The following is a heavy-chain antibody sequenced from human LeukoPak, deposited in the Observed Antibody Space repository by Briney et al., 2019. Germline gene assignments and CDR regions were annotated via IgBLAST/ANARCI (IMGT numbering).Heavy chain of an antibody. CDR3: ARRYCSSTSCYPRGYFDY. Sequence: ASVKVSCKASGGTFSSYAISWVRQAPGQGLEWMGGIIPIFGTANYAQKFQGRVTITADESTSTAYMELSSLRSEDTAVYYCARRYCSSTSCYPRGYFDYWGQGTLVTVSS. CDR2: IIPIFGTA. CDR1: GGTFSSYA. J-gene: IGHJ4*02. D-gene: IGHD2-2*01. V-gene: IGHV1-69*13.